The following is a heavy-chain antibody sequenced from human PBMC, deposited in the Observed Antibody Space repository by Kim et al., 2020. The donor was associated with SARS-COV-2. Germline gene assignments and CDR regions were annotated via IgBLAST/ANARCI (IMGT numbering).Heavy chain of an antibody. CDR3: ARDEGPRYCSGGSCYAYNWFDP. Sequence: SQTLSLTCAISGDSVSSNSAAWNWIRQSPSRGLEWLGRTYYRSKWYNDYAVSVKSRITINPDTSKNQFSLQLNSVTPEDTAVYYCARDEGPRYCSGGSCYAYNWFDPWGQGTLVTVSS. V-gene: IGHV6-1*01. CDR2: TYYRSKWYN. J-gene: IGHJ5*02. CDR1: GDSVSSNSAA. D-gene: IGHD2-15*01.